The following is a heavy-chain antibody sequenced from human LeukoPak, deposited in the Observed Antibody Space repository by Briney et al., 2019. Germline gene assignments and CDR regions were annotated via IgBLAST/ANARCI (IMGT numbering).Heavy chain of an antibody. Sequence: PGGSLRLSCAASGFTFSSYSMNWVRQAPGKGLEWVSYISSSSSTIYYADSVKGRFTIFRDDAMNSLYLQMNSLRAEDTAVYYCARDGPYDILTGYYYYMDVWGKGTTVTVSS. D-gene: IGHD3-9*01. CDR2: ISSSSSTI. V-gene: IGHV3-48*01. CDR1: GFTFSSYS. CDR3: ARDGPYDILTGYYYYMDV. J-gene: IGHJ6*03.